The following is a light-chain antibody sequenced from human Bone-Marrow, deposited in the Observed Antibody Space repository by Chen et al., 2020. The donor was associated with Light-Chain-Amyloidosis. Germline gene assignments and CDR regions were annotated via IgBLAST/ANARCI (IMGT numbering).Light chain of an antibody. CDR1: HIGSTS. J-gene: IGLJ3*02. Sequence: SYVLPQPSSVSVAPGQTATIACGGNHIGSTSVHWYQQTPGQAPLLVVYADSDRPSGIPERLAGSNSGNTATLAISRVEAGDEADDYGQGWDRSSDRPVFGGGTKLTVL. CDR2: ADS. CDR3: QGWDRSSDRPV. V-gene: IGLV3-21*02.